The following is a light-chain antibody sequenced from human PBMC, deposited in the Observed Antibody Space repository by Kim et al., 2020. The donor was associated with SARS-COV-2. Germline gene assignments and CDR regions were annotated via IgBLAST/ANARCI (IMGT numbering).Light chain of an antibody. J-gene: IGKJ1*01. CDR2: GAS. Sequence: EIVLTQSPGTLSLSPGERATLSYRASQSVSSNYLAWYQQKPGQAPMLLIYGASSRATGIPDRFSGSGSGTDFTLTITRLEPEDFAVYYCQQYSSSPATFGQGTKVDIK. CDR3: QQYSSSPAT. V-gene: IGKV3-20*01. CDR1: QSVSSNY.